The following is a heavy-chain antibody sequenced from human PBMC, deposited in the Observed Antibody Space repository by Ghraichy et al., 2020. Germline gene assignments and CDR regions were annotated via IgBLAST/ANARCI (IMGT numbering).Heavy chain of an antibody. D-gene: IGHD6-13*01. CDR1: GFTFSSYS. Sequence: GGSLRLSCAASGFTFSSYSMNWVRQAPGKGLEWVSYISSSSSTIYYADSVKGQFTISRDNAKNSLYLQMNSLRDEDTAVYYCARDLVDSSSWYEHPGVDYWGQGTLVTVSS. J-gene: IGHJ4*02. CDR2: ISSSSSTI. V-gene: IGHV3-48*02. CDR3: ARDLVDSSSWYEHPGVDY.